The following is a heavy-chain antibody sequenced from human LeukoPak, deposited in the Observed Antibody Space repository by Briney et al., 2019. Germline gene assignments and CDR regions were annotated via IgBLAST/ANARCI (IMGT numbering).Heavy chain of an antibody. CDR2: IYYSGST. J-gene: IGHJ4*02. D-gene: IGHD3-16*02. CDR1: GGSIGSYY. Sequence: SETLSLTCTVSGGSIGSYYWSWIRQPPGKGLEWIGYIYYSGSTNYNPSLKSRVTISVDTSKNQFSLKLSSVTAADTAVYYCARSSVYDYVWGSYPDMYYFDYWGQGTLVTVSS. V-gene: IGHV4-59*01. CDR3: ARSSVYDYVWGSYPDMYYFDY.